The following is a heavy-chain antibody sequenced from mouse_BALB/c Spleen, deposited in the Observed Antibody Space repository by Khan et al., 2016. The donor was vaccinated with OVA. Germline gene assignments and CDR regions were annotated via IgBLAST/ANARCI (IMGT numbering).Heavy chain of an antibody. J-gene: IGHJ3*01. Sequence: QVQLKESGPGLVAPSQTLSITCTVSGFSLTSYGVHWVRQPPGKGLEWLGVIWAGGSTNHNSALMSRLSISKDNSKSQVFLKMNSLQTDDTAIYYCARAFYYGAWFAYWGQGTLVNVSA. CDR1: GFSLTSYG. CDR2: IWAGGST. V-gene: IGHV2-9*02. D-gene: IGHD1-1*01. CDR3: ARAFYYGAWFAY.